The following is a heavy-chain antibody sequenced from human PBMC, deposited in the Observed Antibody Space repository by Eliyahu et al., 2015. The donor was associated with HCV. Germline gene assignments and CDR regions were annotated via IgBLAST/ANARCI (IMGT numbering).Heavy chain of an antibody. Sequence: DVQLLESGGGLGQPGGSLRLSCAASGFTFSSYAMTWVRQAPGKGLEWVSAISGDGSTTFYTDSVRGRFTISRDNSRNILFLQLNSLRAEDTGIYYCAKDWAGGPWSMSTVTRTHSDYWGQGTLVTVSS. CDR2: ISGDGSTT. D-gene: IGHD4-11*01. J-gene: IGHJ4*02. CDR1: GFTFSSYA. V-gene: IGHV3-23*01. CDR3: AKDWAGGPWSMSTVTRTHSDY.